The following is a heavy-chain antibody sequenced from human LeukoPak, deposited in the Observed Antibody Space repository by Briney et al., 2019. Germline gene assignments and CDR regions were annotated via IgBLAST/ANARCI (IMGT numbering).Heavy chain of an antibody. D-gene: IGHD1-26*01. J-gene: IGHJ5*02. CDR1: GFTFSSYS. CDR3: ARTGRDECDTTGCSPPP. CDR2: ISSSSSYI. Sequence: KPGGSLRLPCAASGFTFSSYSMNWVRQAPGKGLEWVSSISSSSSYIYYADSVKGRFTISRDNAKNSLYLQMNSLRAEDTAVYYCARTGRDECDTTGCSPPPWGQGSLVTVSS. V-gene: IGHV3-21*01.